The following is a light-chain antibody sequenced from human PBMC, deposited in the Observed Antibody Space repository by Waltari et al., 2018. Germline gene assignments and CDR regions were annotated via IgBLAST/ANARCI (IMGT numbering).Light chain of an antibody. CDR1: KRVSRA. V-gene: IGKV3-20*01. J-gene: IGKJ1*01. CDR3: QHYVSLPVT. CDR2: GAS. Sequence: EIVLTQSPGTLSLSPGERANLSCRASKRVSRALAWYQQNPGQAPSLLIYGASNRATGIPDRFSGSGSGTDFSLIISRLEPEDFAVYYCQHYVSLPVTFGQGTKVEIK.